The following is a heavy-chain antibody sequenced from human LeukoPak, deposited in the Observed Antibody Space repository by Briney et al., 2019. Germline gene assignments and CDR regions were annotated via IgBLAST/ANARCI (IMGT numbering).Heavy chain of an antibody. V-gene: IGHV4-34*01. Sequence: SETLSLTCAVYGGSFSGYYWSWIRQPPGKGLEWIGEINHSGSTNYNPSLKSRVTISVDTSKNQFSLKLSSATAADTAVYYCAARGIAAAGDSYWYFDLWGRGTLVTVSS. J-gene: IGHJ2*01. CDR3: AARGIAAAGDSYWYFDL. D-gene: IGHD6-13*01. CDR2: INHSGST. CDR1: GGSFSGYY.